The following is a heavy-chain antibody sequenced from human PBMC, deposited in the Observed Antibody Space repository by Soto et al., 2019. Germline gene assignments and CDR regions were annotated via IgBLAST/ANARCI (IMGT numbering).Heavy chain of an antibody. V-gene: IGHV5-51*01. J-gene: IGHJ3*02. D-gene: IGHD1-20*01. CDR1: GYSFNTYW. Sequence: GESLKISCKTSGYSFNTYWIGWVRQVPGKGLEWMGVIYPDDSDTRYSPSFQGQVTISADKSIRAAYLQWSSLKATDTALYYCVRHRERVYNYNFDEFDNWGQGTMVIVSS. CDR2: IYPDDSDT. CDR3: VRHRERVYNYNFDEFDN.